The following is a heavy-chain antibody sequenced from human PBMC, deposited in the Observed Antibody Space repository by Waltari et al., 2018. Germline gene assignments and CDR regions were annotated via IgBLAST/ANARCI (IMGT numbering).Heavy chain of an antibody. CDR3: ARGGYSSGWPTFDY. D-gene: IGHD6-19*01. CDR1: GDSISHYY. J-gene: IGHJ4*02. CDR2: IQTSGST. V-gene: IGHV4-4*07. Sequence: QVQLQESGPGLVKPSETLSLTCTVSGDSISHYYWNWIRQPAERGLEWIGRIQTSGSTNYNPSLKSRVTMSIDTSKNQFSLKLTSVTAADTAVYYCARGGYSSGWPTFDYWGQGTLVTVFS.